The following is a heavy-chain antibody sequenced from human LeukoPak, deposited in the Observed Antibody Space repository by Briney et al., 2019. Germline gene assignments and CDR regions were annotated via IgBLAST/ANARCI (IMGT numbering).Heavy chain of an antibody. V-gene: IGHV3-48*01. CDR2: ISISNNSI. CDR1: GFTFSYYS. CDR3: ARETTYGDKVIDH. Sequence: PGGSLRLSCAASGFTFSYYSFNWVRQAPGKGLEWIAYISISNNSIYYADSVKGRFTISRDNAKNSLYLQMNSLRVEDTAVYYCARETTYGDKVIDHWGQGTPVTVSS. J-gene: IGHJ4*02. D-gene: IGHD4-17*01.